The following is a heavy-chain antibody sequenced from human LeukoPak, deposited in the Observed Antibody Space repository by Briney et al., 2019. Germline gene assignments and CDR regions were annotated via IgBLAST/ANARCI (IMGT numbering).Heavy chain of an antibody. D-gene: IGHD3-10*01. Sequence: ASVKVSCKASGGTFSSYAISWVRQAPGQGLEWMGGIIPIYGTPNYAQKFQGRVTITADESTSTAYMELSSLRSEDTAVYYCARTTMVRGTYYMDVWGKGTTVTISS. V-gene: IGHV1-69*13. CDR1: GGTFSSYA. CDR3: ARTTMVRGTYYMDV. J-gene: IGHJ6*03. CDR2: IIPIYGTP.